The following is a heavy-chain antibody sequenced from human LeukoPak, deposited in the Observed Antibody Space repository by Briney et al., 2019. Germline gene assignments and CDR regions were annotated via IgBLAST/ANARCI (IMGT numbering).Heavy chain of an antibody. CDR3: ARDAGWSSSWYYFDY. Sequence: SETLSLTCTVSGGSISSYYWSWIRQPPGKGLEWIGYIYYSGSTNYNPSLRSRVTISVDTSKNQFSLKLSSVTAADTAVYYCARDAGWSSSWYYFDYWGQGTLVTVSS. J-gene: IGHJ4*02. D-gene: IGHD6-13*01. V-gene: IGHV4-59*01. CDR2: IYYSGST. CDR1: GGSISSYY.